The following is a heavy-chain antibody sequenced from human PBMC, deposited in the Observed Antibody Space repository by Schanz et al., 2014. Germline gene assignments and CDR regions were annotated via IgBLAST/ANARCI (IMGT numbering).Heavy chain of an antibody. Sequence: QVQLVQSGSELKEPGASVKVSCEASGYTFSSYGLSWVRQAPGQGLEWMGWINVYNGDTKFAKTFQDRVTLTTDTSTSTAYMELRSLRSDDTAVYYCARNIIATARAYDIWGQGTMVTVSS. J-gene: IGHJ3*02. V-gene: IGHV1-18*04. D-gene: IGHD6-13*01. CDR2: INVYNGDT. CDR1: GYTFSSYG. CDR3: ARNIIATARAYDI.